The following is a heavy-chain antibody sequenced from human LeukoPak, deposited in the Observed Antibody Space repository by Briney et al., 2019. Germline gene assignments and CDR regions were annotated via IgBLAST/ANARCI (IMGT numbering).Heavy chain of an antibody. CDR2: INPNSGAT. CDR3: ARPASSSSWYGNNWFDP. CDR1: GYTFTGYY. V-gene: IGHV1-2*02. D-gene: IGHD6-13*01. J-gene: IGHJ5*02. Sequence: ASVKVSCKASGYTFTGYYMHWMRQAPGQGLEWMGWINPNSGATNYAQKFQRMSTMTRTSSISTAYMELSRLRPDDTAVYYCARPASSSSWYGNNWFDPWGQGTLVTVSS.